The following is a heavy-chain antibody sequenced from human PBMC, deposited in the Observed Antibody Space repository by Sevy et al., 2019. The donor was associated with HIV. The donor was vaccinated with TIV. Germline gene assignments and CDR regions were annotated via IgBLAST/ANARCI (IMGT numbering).Heavy chain of an antibody. V-gene: IGHV1-3*01. CDR3: ARASRANLIAGGYNWFDP. CDR1: GCTFTSYA. CDR2: INAGNGNT. D-gene: IGHD1-26*01. Sequence: ASVKVSCKASGCTFTSYAMHWVRQAPGQRLEWMGWINAGNGNTKYSQKFQGRVTITRDTSASTAYMELSSLRSEDTAVYYCARASRANLIAGGYNWFDPWGQGTLVTVSS. J-gene: IGHJ5*02.